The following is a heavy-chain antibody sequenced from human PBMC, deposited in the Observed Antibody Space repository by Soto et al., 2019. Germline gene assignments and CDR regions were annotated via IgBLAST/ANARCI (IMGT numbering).Heavy chain of an antibody. Sequence: GGSLRLSCAASGFTFSSYGMHWVRQAPGKGLEWVAVISYDGSNKYYADSVKGRFTISRDNSENTLYLQMNSLRAEDTAVYYCAKDIGAALLAVGYFDYWGQGTLVTVSS. J-gene: IGHJ4*02. CDR2: ISYDGSNK. V-gene: IGHV3-30*18. CDR1: GFTFSSYG. CDR3: AKDIGAALLAVGYFDY. D-gene: IGHD6-19*01.